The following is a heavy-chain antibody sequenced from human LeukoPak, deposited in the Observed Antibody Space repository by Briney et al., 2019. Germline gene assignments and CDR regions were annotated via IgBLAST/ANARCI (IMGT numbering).Heavy chain of an antibody. D-gene: IGHD3-22*01. Sequence: SETLSLTCTVSGGSISSYYWSWIRQPPGKGLEWIGYIYYSGSINYNPSLKSRVTISVDTSKNQFSLKLSSVTAADTAVYYYAREPYYYDSSGYRDAFDIWGQGTMVTVSS. J-gene: IGHJ3*02. CDR3: AREPYYYDSSGYRDAFDI. V-gene: IGHV4-59*01. CDR2: IYYSGSI. CDR1: GGSISSYY.